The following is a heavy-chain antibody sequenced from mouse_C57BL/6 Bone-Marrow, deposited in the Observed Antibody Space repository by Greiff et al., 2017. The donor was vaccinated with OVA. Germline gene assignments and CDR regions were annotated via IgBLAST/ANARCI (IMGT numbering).Heavy chain of an antibody. Sequence: EVMLVESGGGLVQSGRSLRLSCATSGFTFSDFYMEWVRQAPGKGLEWIAASRNKANDYTTEYSASLKGRFIVSRDTSQSILYLQMNALRAEDTAIYYCARDGEVDWYFDVWGTGTTVTVSS. V-gene: IGHV7-1*01. CDR2: SRNKANDYTT. CDR3: ARDGEVDWYFDV. CDR1: GFTFSDFY. J-gene: IGHJ1*03.